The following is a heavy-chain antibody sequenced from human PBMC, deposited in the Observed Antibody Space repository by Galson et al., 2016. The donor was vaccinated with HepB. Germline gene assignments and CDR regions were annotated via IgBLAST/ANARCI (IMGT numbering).Heavy chain of an antibody. V-gene: IGHV1-18*01. Sequence: SVKVSCKASGYTFTSYGISWVRQAPGQGLEWMGWISPYNGNTNYAQDLQGRVTMTTDTSTSTAYMELRSLRSDDTAVYFCAGETTGTTTQDTFDIWGQGTMVTVSS. CDR1: GYTFTSYG. CDR3: AGETTGTTTQDTFDI. J-gene: IGHJ3*02. CDR2: ISPYNGNT. D-gene: IGHD1-1*01.